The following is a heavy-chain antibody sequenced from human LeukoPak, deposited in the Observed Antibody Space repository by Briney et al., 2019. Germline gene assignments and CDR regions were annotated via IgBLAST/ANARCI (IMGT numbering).Heavy chain of an antibody. J-gene: IGHJ6*03. D-gene: IGHD3-10*01. CDR2: IIPIFGTA. Sequence: SVKVSCKASGGTFSSYAISWVRQAPGQGLEWMGGIIPIFGTANYAQKFQGRVTITADESTSTAYMELSSLRSEDTAVYYCATRFGELFYYMDVWGKGTTVTVSS. CDR1: GGTFSSYA. CDR3: ATRFGELFYYMDV. V-gene: IGHV1-69*01.